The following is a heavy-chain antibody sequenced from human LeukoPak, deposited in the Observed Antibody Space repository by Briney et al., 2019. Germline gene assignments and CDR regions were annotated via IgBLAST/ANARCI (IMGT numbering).Heavy chain of an antibody. CDR2: IYSGGTT. CDR1: GFTVSSNY. J-gene: IGHJ4*02. Sequence: GGSLRLSCAASGFTVSSNYMSWVRQAPGKGLEWVSVIYSGGTTYYADSVKGRFTISRDDSKNTLYLQMNSLKTEDTAVYYCTTGRIQLWSPLDYWGQGTLVTVSS. CDR3: TTGRIQLWSPLDY. V-gene: IGHV3-53*01. D-gene: IGHD5-18*01.